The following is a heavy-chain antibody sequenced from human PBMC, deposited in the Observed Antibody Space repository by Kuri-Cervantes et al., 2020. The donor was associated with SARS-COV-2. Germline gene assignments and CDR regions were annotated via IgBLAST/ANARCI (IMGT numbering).Heavy chain of an antibody. CDR3: ARASGAFGVVIGLGWFDP. V-gene: IGHV1-2*02. J-gene: IGHJ5*02. D-gene: IGHD3-3*01. Sequence: ASVKVSCKASGYTFTGYYMHWVRQAPGQGLEWMGWINPNSGGTNYAQKFQGRVTITADESTSTAYMELSSLRSEDTAVYYCARASGAFGVVIGLGWFDPWGQGTLVTVSS. CDR2: INPNSGGT. CDR1: GYTFTGYY.